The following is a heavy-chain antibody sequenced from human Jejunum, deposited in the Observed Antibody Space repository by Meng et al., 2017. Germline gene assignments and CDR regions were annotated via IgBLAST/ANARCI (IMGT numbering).Heavy chain of an antibody. Sequence: GESLKISCAASGFTFSNYAVHWVRQAPGKGLEWLALLSYDGTKDSYADSVKGRFTVSRDNSKNTVYLQMDSLSADDTAVYYCAGDPRPGSFNVDYWGQGTLVTVSS. J-gene: IGHJ4*02. CDR3: AGDPRPGSFNVDY. V-gene: IGHV3-30*04. CDR2: LSYDGTKD. D-gene: IGHD3-10*01. CDR1: GFTFSNYA.